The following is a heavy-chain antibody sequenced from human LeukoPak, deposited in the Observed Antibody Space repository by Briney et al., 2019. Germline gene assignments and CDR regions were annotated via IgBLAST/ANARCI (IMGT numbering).Heavy chain of an antibody. CDR1: GYTFTSYD. Sequence: AASVKVSCKASGYTFTSYDINWVRQATGQGLEWMGWMNPNSGNTGYAQKFQGRVTMTRNTSISTAYMELSSLRSEDTAVYYCARGRLWFGYYYMDVWGKGTTVTISS. J-gene: IGHJ6*03. CDR2: MNPNSGNT. D-gene: IGHD3-10*01. V-gene: IGHV1-8*01. CDR3: ARGRLWFGYYYMDV.